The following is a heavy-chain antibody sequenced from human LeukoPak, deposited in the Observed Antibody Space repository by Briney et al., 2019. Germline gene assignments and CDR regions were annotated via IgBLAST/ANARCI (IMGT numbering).Heavy chain of an antibody. CDR2: IIPIIGLA. D-gene: IGHD3-22*01. CDR1: GGIFGSYA. CDR3: AARVYYYDSSAFDI. J-gene: IGHJ3*02. V-gene: IGHV1-69*04. Sequence: SVTVSRKASGGIFGSYAISWVRRAPRQGLEWMGRIIPIIGLANYAHKFQCRLTITADKSTSTDYMELSSLRSEDTAVYYCAARVYYYDSSAFDIWGQGTMVTVSS.